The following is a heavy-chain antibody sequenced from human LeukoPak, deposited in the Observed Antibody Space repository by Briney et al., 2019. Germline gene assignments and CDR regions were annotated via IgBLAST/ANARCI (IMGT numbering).Heavy chain of an antibody. CDR2: IIPIFGTA. CDR3: ARVDEIQLWLRY. CDR1: GGTFSSYA. Sequence: SVKVSCKASGGTFSSYAISWVRQAPGQGLEWMGGIIPIFGTANYAQKFQGRVTITADESTSTAYMELSSLRSEDTAVYYCARVDEIQLWLRYWGQGTLVTVSS. D-gene: IGHD5-18*01. J-gene: IGHJ4*02. V-gene: IGHV1-69*13.